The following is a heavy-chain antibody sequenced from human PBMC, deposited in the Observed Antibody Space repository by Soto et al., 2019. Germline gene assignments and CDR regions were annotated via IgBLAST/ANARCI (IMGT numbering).Heavy chain of an antibody. J-gene: IGHJ6*02. V-gene: IGHV3-74*01. CDR2: INSDGSSI. Sequence: EVQLVESGGGLVQPGGSVRLSCAASKFTITSYWMHWVRQAPGKGLVWVSRINSDGSSISYADAVKGRFTISRDNAKNTLYLQMNSLSVEDTAVYYCEREVSHGYVLRGMDVWGQGTTVTVFS. D-gene: IGHD5-18*01. CDR1: KFTITSYW. CDR3: EREVSHGYVLRGMDV.